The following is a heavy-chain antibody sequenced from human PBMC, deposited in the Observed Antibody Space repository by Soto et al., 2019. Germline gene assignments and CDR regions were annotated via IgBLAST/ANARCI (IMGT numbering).Heavy chain of an antibody. D-gene: IGHD3-10*01. Sequence: ASVKVSCKASGGTFSSYAISWVRQAPGQGLEWMGGIIPIFGTANYAQKFQGRVTITADESTSTAYMELCSLRSEDTAVYYCVGVFEGNYYYYGMDVWGQGTTVTVSS. CDR1: GGTFSSYA. CDR2: IIPIFGTA. J-gene: IGHJ6*02. V-gene: IGHV1-69*13. CDR3: VGVFEGNYYYYGMDV.